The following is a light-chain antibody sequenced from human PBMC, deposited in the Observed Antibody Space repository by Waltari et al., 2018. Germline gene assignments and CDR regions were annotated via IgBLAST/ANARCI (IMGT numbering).Light chain of an antibody. J-gene: IGKJ1*01. CDR1: QSVFYRSDNKNY. CDR3: QQYYRSRT. V-gene: IGKV4-1*01. CDR2: WAS. Sequence: DIVMTQSPDSLAVSLGERATIDCKSSQSVFYRSDNKNYLAWYQHKPGQPPKLLFYWASTRESGGPDRFSASGSGTEFTLTNNNLQAEDVAVYYCQQYYRSRTFGQGTKVEIK.